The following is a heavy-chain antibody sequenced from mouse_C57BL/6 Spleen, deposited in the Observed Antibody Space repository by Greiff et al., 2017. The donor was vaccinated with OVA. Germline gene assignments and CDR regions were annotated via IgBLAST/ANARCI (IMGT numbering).Heavy chain of an antibody. CDR1: GYTFTSYW. V-gene: IGHV1-69*01. J-gene: IGHJ1*03. Sequence: QVQLQQPGAELVMPGASVKLSCKASGYTFTSYWMNWVKQRPGQGLEWIGEIDPSDSYTNYNQNFKGKSTMTVDKSSSTAYMQLSSLTSEDSAVYYCANRVHLRYFDVWGTGTTVTVYS. CDR3: ANRVHLRYFDV. D-gene: IGHD5-1*01. CDR2: IDPSDSYT.